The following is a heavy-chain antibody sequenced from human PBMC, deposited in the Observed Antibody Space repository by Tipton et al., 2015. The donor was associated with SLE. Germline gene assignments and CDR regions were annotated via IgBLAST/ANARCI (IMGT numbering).Heavy chain of an antibody. CDR1: GGSFSAYY. Sequence: LRLSCAVYGGSFSAYYWSWIRQPPGKGLEWIEEINHSGSTNYNPSLKSRVTISVDTSKNQFSLKLSSVTAADTAVYYCAREVAGYCGSFSCPDWFDPWGQGTLVTVSS. CDR2: INHSGST. D-gene: IGHD2-2*01. CDR3: AREVAGYCGSFSCPDWFDP. V-gene: IGHV4-34*01. J-gene: IGHJ5*02.